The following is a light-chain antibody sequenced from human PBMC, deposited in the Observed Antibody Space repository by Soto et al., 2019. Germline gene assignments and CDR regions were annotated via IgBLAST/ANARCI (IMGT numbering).Light chain of an antibody. CDR3: QQYNSYWT. CDR2: KSS. Sequence: DIQMTQSPSTLSASVGDRVTITCRASQNIFTWLAWYQQRPGKAPKLLIYKSSTLESGVPSRFSGSGSGTEFTLTISSLQPDDVATYYCQQYNSYWTFGQGTKVEIK. CDR1: QNIFTW. V-gene: IGKV1-5*03. J-gene: IGKJ1*01.